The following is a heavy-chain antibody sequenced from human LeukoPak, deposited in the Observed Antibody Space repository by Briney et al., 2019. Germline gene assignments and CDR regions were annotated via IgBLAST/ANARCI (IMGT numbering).Heavy chain of an antibody. J-gene: IGHJ4*02. V-gene: IGHV4-4*07. Sequence: SETLSLTCTVSGGSISSYYWSWIRQPAGKGLEWIGRIYTSGSTNYNPSLKSRVTMSVDTSKNQFSLKLSSVTAADTAVYYCARGHIGRLLWFGELGFYFDYWGQGTLVTVSS. D-gene: IGHD3-10*01. CDR3: ARGHIGRLLWFGELGFYFDY. CDR2: IYTSGST. CDR1: GGSISSYY.